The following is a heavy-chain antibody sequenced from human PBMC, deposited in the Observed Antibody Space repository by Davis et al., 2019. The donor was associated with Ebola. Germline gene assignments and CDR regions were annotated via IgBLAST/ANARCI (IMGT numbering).Heavy chain of an antibody. CDR3: ARERRSDSSGYYNFDY. CDR2: ISSSSSYI. CDR1: GFTFSSYS. J-gene: IGHJ4*02. D-gene: IGHD3-22*01. V-gene: IGHV3-21*04. Sequence: ESLKISCAASGFTFSSYSMNWVRQAPGKGLEWVSSISSSSSYIYYADSVKGRFTISRDNAKNSLYLQMNSLRAEDTAVYYCARERRSDSSGYYNFDYWGQGTLVTVSS.